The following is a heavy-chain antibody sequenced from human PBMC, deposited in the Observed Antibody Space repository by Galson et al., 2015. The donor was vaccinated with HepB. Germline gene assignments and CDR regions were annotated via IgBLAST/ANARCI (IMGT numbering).Heavy chain of an antibody. Sequence: CAISGDSASSNSAAWNWIRQSPSRGLEWLGRTYYRSKWHNDYAVSVKSRITINPDTSKNQFSLQLNSVTPEDTAVYYCARVAVPAAMDPYYYMDVWGKGTTVTVSS. J-gene: IGHJ6*03. V-gene: IGHV6-1*01. CDR1: GDSASSNSAA. CDR2: TYYRSKWHN. CDR3: ARVAVPAAMDPYYYMDV. D-gene: IGHD2-2*01.